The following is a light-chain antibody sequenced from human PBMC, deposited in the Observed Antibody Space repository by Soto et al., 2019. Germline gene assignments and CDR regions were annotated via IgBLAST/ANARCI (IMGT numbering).Light chain of an antibody. V-gene: IGKV1-33*01. CDR3: QQCRDVPLT. CDR1: QDVGTC. J-gene: IGKJ4*01. Sequence: DIQMTQSPSSLSASVGDRVTITCQASQDVGTCLNWYQQRPGRAPKFLIQDASNLETGFPSMFSGSGSGTHFSFTITCLQPEDIATYYCQQCRDVPLTFGGGNKVEIK. CDR2: DAS.